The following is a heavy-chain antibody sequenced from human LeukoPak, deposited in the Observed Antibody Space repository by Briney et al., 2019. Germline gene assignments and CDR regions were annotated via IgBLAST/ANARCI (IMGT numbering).Heavy chain of an antibody. CDR1: GFTYSDSY. V-gene: IGHV3-11*01. Sequence: GGSLRLSCAASGFTYSDSYMSWIRQAPGKGLEWVSYISSSGSIYYADSVKGRFTISRDNSKNTLYLQMNSLRAEDTAIYYCARRIAVAGSSAFHIWGQGTMVTVSS. J-gene: IGHJ3*02. D-gene: IGHD6-19*01. CDR3: ARRIAVAGSSAFHI. CDR2: ISSSGSI.